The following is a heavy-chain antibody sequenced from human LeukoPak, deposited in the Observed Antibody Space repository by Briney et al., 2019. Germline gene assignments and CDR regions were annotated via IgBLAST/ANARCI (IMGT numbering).Heavy chain of an antibody. CDR3: ARDQYDTWSRRGNFDS. V-gene: IGHV3-7*03. CDR2: IKLDGSEK. D-gene: IGHD3-3*01. CDR1: GFTFGKYW. J-gene: IGHJ4*02. Sequence: GGSLRLSCVASGFTFGKYWMSWVRQAPGKGLEWVANIKLDGSEKNYVDSVKGRFTIFRDNTKNPLYLQMNSLRVEDTAVFYCARDQYDTWSRRGNFDSWGQGTLVIVSS.